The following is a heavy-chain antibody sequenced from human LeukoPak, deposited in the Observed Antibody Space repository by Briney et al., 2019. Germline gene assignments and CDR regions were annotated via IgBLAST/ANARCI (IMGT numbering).Heavy chain of an antibody. Sequence: GGSLRLSCAASGFTFSSYAMHWVRQVPGKGLEWVAYISYDGNNKYFTDSVKGRFTISRDNAKNSLYLQMNSLRAEDTALYYCTKDAGSAVTGNLDYWGQGTLVTVSS. CDR1: GFTFSSYA. CDR3: TKDAGSAVTGNLDY. CDR2: ISYDGNNK. V-gene: IGHV3-30-3*01. D-gene: IGHD6-19*01. J-gene: IGHJ4*02.